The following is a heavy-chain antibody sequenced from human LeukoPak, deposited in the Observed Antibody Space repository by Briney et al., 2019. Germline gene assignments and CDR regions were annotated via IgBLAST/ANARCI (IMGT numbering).Heavy chain of an antibody. CDR1: GFTFSSYA. V-gene: IGHV3-30*04. CDR3: AKDLVASHPYGMDV. D-gene: IGHD5-12*01. Sequence: SGGSLRLSCAASGFTFSSYAMHWVRQAPGKGLEWVAVISYDGSNKYYADSVKGRFTISRDNSKNTLYLQMNSLRAEDTAVYYCAKDLVASHPYGMDVWGQGTTVTVSS. J-gene: IGHJ6*02. CDR2: ISYDGSNK.